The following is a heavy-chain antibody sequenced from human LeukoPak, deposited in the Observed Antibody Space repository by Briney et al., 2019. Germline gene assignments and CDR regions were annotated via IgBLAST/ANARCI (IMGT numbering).Heavy chain of an antibody. Sequence: GRSLRLSCAASGFTFSSYGMHWVRQAPGKGLEWVAVISYDGSNKYYADSVKGRFTISRDNAKNTLFLQMNSLRAEDTAVYYCVRDPAEREELFDYWGQGTLVTVSS. CDR2: ISYDGSNK. D-gene: IGHD1-26*01. CDR1: GFTFSSYG. CDR3: VRDPAEREELFDY. J-gene: IGHJ4*02. V-gene: IGHV3-30*03.